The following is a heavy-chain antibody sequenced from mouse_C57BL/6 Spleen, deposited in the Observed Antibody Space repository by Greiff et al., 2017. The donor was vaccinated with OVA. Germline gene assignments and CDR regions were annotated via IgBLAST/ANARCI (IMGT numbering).Heavy chain of an antibody. CDR1: GYTFTEYT. D-gene: IGHD1-1*01. CDR3: ARHEEDYYGSSYWYFDV. CDR2: FYPGSGSI. Sequence: VQLQQSGAELVKPGASVKLSCKASGYTFTEYTIHWVKQRSGQGLEWIGWFYPGSGSIKYNEKFKDKATLTADKSSSTVYMELSRLTSEDSAVYFCARHEEDYYGSSYWYFDVWGTGTTVTVSS. V-gene: IGHV1-62-2*01. J-gene: IGHJ1*03.